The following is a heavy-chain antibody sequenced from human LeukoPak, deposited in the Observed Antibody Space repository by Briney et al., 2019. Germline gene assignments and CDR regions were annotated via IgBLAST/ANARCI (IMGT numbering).Heavy chain of an antibody. D-gene: IGHD3-3*01. V-gene: IGHV3-23*01. CDR3: AKSRITIFGQLVAFDI. CDR2: ISGSGGST. CDR1: GFTFSSYA. Sequence: GGSLRLSCAASGFTFSSYAMSWVRQAPGKGLEWVSAISGSGGSTYYADSVKGRFTISRDNSKNTLYLQMNSLRAEDTAVYYCAKSRITIFGQLVAFDIWGQGTVVTVSS. J-gene: IGHJ3*02.